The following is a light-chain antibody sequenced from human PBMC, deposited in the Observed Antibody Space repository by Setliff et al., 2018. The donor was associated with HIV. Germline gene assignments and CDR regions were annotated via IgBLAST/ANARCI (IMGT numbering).Light chain of an antibody. Sequence: QSALTQPASVSGSPGQSITISCTGTSSDVGGYNYVSWYQQYPGKAPKLMISEVRNWASGVSSRFSGSKSGNTASLTISGLQTEDEGDYYCSSYTGSTLYVFGTGTKGTVL. J-gene: IGLJ1*01. CDR3: SSYTGSTLYV. V-gene: IGLV2-14*01. CDR2: EVR. CDR1: SSDVGGYNY.